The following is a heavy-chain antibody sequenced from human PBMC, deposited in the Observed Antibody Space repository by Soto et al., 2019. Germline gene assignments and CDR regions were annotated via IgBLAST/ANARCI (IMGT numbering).Heavy chain of an antibody. J-gene: IGHJ5*02. D-gene: IGHD6-19*01. CDR2: IIPIFGTA. Sequence: SVKVSCKASGGTFSSYAISWVRQAPGQGLEWMGGIIPIFGTANYAQKFQGRVTITADESTSTAYMELSSLRSEDTAVYYCARDWGLSSGRFNWFDPWGQGTLVTVS. CDR3: ARDWGLSSGRFNWFDP. V-gene: IGHV1-69*13. CDR1: GGTFSSYA.